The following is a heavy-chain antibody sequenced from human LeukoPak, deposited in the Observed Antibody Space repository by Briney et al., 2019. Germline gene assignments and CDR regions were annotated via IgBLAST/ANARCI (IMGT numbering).Heavy chain of an antibody. D-gene: IGHD6-13*01. J-gene: IGHJ4*02. V-gene: IGHV1-18*01. Sequence: ASVKVSCKASGYTFTNYGISWVRQAPGQGLEWMGWSSAYNGNTNYAQRLQGRVTMTADTSTSTAYMELRSLRSDDTAVYYCARDLREGSSSYQIPLDYWGQGTLVTVSS. CDR1: GYTFTNYG. CDR2: SSAYNGNT. CDR3: ARDLREGSSSYQIPLDY.